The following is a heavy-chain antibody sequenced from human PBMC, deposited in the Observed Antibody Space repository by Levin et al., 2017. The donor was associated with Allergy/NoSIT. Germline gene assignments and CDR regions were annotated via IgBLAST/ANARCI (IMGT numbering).Heavy chain of an antibody. D-gene: IGHD3-10*01. CDR3: ARDWRVWFGELLSRGDY. CDR2: ISSSSSYI. CDR1: GFTFSSYS. Sequence: PGGSLRLSCAASGFTFSSYSMNWVRQAPGKGLEWVSSISSSSSYIYYADSVKGRFTISRDNAKNSLYLQMNSLRAEDTAVYYCARDWRVWFGELLSRGDYWGQGTLVTVSS. V-gene: IGHV3-21*01. J-gene: IGHJ4*02.